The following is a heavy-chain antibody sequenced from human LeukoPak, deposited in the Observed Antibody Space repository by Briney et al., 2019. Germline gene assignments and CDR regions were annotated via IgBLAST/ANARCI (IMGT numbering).Heavy chain of an antibody. CDR1: GFTFSSYW. CDR2: IKYDGSDK. D-gene: IGHD7-27*01. J-gene: IGHJ4*02. Sequence: GGSLRLSCAASGFTFSSYWMAWVRQATGRGPEWVANIKYDGSDKNYVDSVKGRFTISRDNSKNSLYLQMSSLRAEDTAVYYCARDTGGALDYWGQGTLVTVSS. V-gene: IGHV3-7*04. CDR3: ARDTGGALDY.